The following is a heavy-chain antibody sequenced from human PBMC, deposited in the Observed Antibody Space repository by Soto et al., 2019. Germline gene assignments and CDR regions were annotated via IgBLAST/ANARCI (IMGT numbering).Heavy chain of an antibody. CDR3: ASTRGSSYDY. J-gene: IGHJ4*02. D-gene: IGHD6-6*01. CDR1: GLTVNSNY. CDR2: IYRDTST. V-gene: IGHV3-53*02. Sequence: EVQLVETGGGLIQPGGSLKLSCAAYGLTVNSNYMSWVRQSPGKGLDWVSIIYRDTSTYYADSVRGRFTISRDNSKNTLYLQMNSLRVEDTAVYYCASTRGSSYDYWGQGTLVTVSS.